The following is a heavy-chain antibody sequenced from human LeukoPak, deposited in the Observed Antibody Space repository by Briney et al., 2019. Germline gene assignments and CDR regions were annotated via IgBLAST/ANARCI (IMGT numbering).Heavy chain of an antibody. Sequence: AASVTVSCKASGYTFTSYGISWVRQAPGQGLEGMGWISAYNGNTNYAQKFQGRVTITTDTSTSTAHMELRSLRSDDTAVYYCARQGYSGHSQGAADYWGQGTLVTVSS. CDR1: GYTFTSYG. V-gene: IGHV1-18*01. J-gene: IGHJ4*02. CDR2: ISAYNGNT. CDR3: ARQGYSGHSQGAADY. D-gene: IGHD4-23*01.